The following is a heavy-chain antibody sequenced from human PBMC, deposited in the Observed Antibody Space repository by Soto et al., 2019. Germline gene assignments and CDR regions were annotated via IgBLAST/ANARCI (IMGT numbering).Heavy chain of an antibody. J-gene: IGHJ4*02. CDR2: MNPNSGNT. V-gene: IGHV1-8*01. CDR1: GYTFTSYD. D-gene: IGHD6-19*01. Sequence: ASVKVSCKASGYTFTSYDINWVRQATGQGLEWMGWMNPNSGNTSYAQKFQGRVTMTRNTSISTAYMELSRLRSEDTAVYYCARALMYSSGWAFDYWGQGTLVTVSS. CDR3: ARALMYSSGWAFDY.